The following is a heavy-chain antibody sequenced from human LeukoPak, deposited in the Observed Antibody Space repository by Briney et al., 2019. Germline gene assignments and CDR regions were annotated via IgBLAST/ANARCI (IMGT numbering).Heavy chain of an antibody. CDR1: GLTDSINY. CDR3: AWDEVGAGNTYVKFDY. J-gene: IGHJ4*02. D-gene: IGHD5-18*01. V-gene: IGHV3-66*01. CDR2: IYSDGRT. Sequence: PGGSLRLSCAASGLTDSINYMSWVRQAPGKGLEWVSVIYSDGRTYYADSVQGRFTISRDNSENTLYLQMNSLRAEDTAVYYCAWDEVGAGNTYVKFDYWGQGTLVTVSS.